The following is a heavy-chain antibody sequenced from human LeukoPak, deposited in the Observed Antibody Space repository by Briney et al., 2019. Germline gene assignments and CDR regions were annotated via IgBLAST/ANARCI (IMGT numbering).Heavy chain of an antibody. D-gene: IGHD3-16*01. CDR3: AKDQGRVFGYFDD. V-gene: IGHV3-30*02. CDR1: GFTFSSCG. CDR2: IYYDGYNK. Sequence: PGGSLRLSCAASGFTFSSCGMHWVRQAPGKGLEWVTFIYYDGYNKYYADSVKGRFTISRDNSKNTMFLQMNSLRAEDTAVYYCAKDQGRVFGYFDDWGQGILVTVSS. J-gene: IGHJ4*02.